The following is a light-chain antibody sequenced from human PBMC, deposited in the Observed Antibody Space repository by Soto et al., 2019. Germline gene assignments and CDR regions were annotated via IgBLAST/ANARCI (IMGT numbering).Light chain of an antibody. CDR3: QQYVSSPPS. CDR2: GAI. V-gene: IGKV3-20*01. J-gene: IGKJ2*01. CDR1: ESVSSGY. Sequence: EIVLTQSPGTLSLSPGERVTLSCRASESVSSGYVGWYQQKPGQAPRLVIFGAIGRATGIPDRFRGSGSGTDFTLTISSLQPEDFALYYCQQYVSSPPSFGQGTKLEIK.